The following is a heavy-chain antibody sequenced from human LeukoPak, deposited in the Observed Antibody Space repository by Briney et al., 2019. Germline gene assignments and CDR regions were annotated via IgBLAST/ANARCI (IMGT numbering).Heavy chain of an antibody. Sequence: PSETLSLTCTVSGGSISSGGYYWSWIRQHPGKGLEWIGYIYYSGSTYYNPSLKSRVTISVDTSKNQFSLKLSSVTAADTAVYYCARGARGSWYRSPVDYWGQGTLVTVSS. D-gene: IGHD6-13*01. CDR1: GGSISSGGYY. CDR3: ARGARGSWYRSPVDY. CDR2: IYYSGST. V-gene: IGHV4-31*03. J-gene: IGHJ4*02.